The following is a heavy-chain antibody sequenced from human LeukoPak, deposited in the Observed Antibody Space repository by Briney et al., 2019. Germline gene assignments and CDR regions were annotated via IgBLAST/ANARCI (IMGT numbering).Heavy chain of an antibody. CDR1: GFSFSKAW. J-gene: IGHJ4*02. CDR3: TLIGKWFGDLQGFHF. D-gene: IGHD3-10*01. Sequence: GGSLRLSCAASGFSFSKAWMSWVRQAPGKGLEWIGRIKSNSDGGTTDYAAPVKGRFSISRDDSKNTLYLQMISLKTEDTAVYYCTLIGKWFGDLQGFHFWGQGTLVTVSS. CDR2: IKSNSDGGTT. V-gene: IGHV3-15*01.